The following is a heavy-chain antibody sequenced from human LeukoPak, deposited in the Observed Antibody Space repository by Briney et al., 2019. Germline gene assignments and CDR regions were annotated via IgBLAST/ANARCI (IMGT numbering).Heavy chain of an antibody. CDR3: ATHHGNSSSPDY. Sequence: PSETLSLTCAVSGYSISSGYYWGWIRQPPGKGLEWIGSIYHSGSTYYNPSLKSRVTISVDTSMNQFSLKLSSVTAADTAVYYCATHHGNSSSPDYWGQGTLVTVSS. V-gene: IGHV4-38-2*01. J-gene: IGHJ4*02. CDR2: IYHSGST. D-gene: IGHD6-6*01. CDR1: GYSISSGYY.